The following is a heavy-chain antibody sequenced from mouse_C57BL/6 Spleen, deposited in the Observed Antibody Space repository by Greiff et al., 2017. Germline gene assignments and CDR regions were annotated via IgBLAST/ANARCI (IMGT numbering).Heavy chain of an antibody. V-gene: IGHV1-7*01. CDR1: GYTFTSYW. Sequence: QVPLQQSGAELAKPGASVRLSCTASGYTFTSYWLHGVKQRHGQGLEWIGYINPSSGYTKYNQKFKDKATLTADKSSSTAYLPLSSLTYEDSAVYYCARAGVITVVARAMDYWGQGTSVTVSS. CDR2: INPSSGYT. CDR3: ARAGVITVVARAMDY. J-gene: IGHJ4*01. D-gene: IGHD1-1*01.